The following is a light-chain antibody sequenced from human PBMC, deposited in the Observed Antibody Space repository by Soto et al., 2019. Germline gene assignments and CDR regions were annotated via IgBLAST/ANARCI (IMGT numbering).Light chain of an antibody. V-gene: IGKV3-20*01. CDR2: GAS. Sequence: EIVLTQSPGTLSLSPGERATLSCRASQSVSSNNLAWYQHKRGQAPRLLMYGASSRATGIPDRFSGSGSGTDFTLTITRLEPEDFAVYYCQQYVTSPRTFGQGTKVEIK. J-gene: IGKJ1*01. CDR3: QQYVTSPRT. CDR1: QSVSSNN.